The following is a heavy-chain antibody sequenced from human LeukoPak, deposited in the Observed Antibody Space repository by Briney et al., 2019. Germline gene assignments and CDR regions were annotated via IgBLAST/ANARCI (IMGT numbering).Heavy chain of an antibody. CDR3: ARDLGVTTYAFDI. J-gene: IGHJ3*02. D-gene: IGHD3-16*01. V-gene: IGHV4-4*02. CDR1: GGSISSSNW. CDR2: IYHSGST. Sequence: SSETLSLTCAVSGGSISSSNWWSWVRQPPGKGLEWIGEIYHSGSTNYNPSLKSRVTISVDKSKNQFSLKLSSVTAADTAVYYCARDLGVTTYAFDIWGQGTMVTVSS.